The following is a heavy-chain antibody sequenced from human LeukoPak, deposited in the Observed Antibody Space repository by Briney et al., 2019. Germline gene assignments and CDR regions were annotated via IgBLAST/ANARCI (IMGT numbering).Heavy chain of an antibody. CDR2: IYYSGTT. D-gene: IGHD4-17*01. CDR3: ARGNGDPQYFQH. Sequence: PSETLSLTCTVSGGSISNYYWSWIRQPPGKGLEWIGYIYYSGTTNYNPSLKSRVTISVDTSKNQFSLKLSSVTAADTAVYYCARGNGDPQYFQHWGQGTLVTVSS. CDR1: GGSISNYY. V-gene: IGHV4-59*01. J-gene: IGHJ1*01.